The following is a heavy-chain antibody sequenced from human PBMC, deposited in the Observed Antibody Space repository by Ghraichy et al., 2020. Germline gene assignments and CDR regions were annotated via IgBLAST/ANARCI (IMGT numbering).Heavy chain of an antibody. CDR3: ASLLAGTRLDY. Sequence: SETLSLTCSVSGVSISNTSYYWGWVRQAPGKGLEWIGSVYYSGSTYYGSSLKSRVTISLDTPKNQFSLKLISVAVADTAVYFCASLLAGTRLDYWGQGALVSVSS. J-gene: IGHJ4*02. V-gene: IGHV4-39*01. CDR1: GVSISNTSYY. D-gene: IGHD3-9*01. CDR2: VYYSGST.